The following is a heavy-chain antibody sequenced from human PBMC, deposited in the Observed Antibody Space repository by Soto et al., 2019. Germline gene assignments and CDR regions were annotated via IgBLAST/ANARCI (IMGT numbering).Heavy chain of an antibody. D-gene: IGHD6-13*01. V-gene: IGHV6-1*01. CDR3: AQAAGYISTWFFDY. Sequence: PSQTLSLTCAISRDSVSSNSAAWNWIRQSPSRGLEWLGRTYYRSKWYNDYAVSVKSRITINPDTSKNQFSLQLNSVTPEDTAVYYCAQAAGYISTWFFDYWGQGALVTVSS. CDR1: RDSVSSNSAA. CDR2: TYYRSKWYN. J-gene: IGHJ4*02.